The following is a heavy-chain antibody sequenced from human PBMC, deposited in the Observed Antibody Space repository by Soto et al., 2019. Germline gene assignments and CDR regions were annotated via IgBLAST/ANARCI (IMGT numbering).Heavy chain of an antibody. V-gene: IGHV1-69*13. CDR3: ARVILSGELPPYYFDY. D-gene: IGHD1-7*01. CDR2: IIPIFGTA. J-gene: IGHJ4*02. CDR1: GGTFSSYA. Sequence: ASVKVSCKASGGTFSSYAISWVRQAPGQGLEWMGGIIPIFGTANYAQKFQGRVTITADESTSTAYMELSSLRSEDTAVYYCARVILSGELPPYYFDYWGQGTLVTVSS.